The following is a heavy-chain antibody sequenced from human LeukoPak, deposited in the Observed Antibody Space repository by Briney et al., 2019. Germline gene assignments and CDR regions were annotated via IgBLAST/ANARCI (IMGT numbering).Heavy chain of an antibody. V-gene: IGHV4-31*03. CDR3: MGYCSSTSCYVGDSNWFDP. CDR2: IYYSGST. Sequence: PSQTLSLTCTVSGGSISSGGYYWSWIRQHPGKGLEWIGYIYYSGSTYYNPSLKSRVTISVDTSKNQFSLKLSSVTAADTAVYYRMGYCSSTSCYVGDSNWFDPWGQETLVTVSS. CDR1: GGSISSGGYY. J-gene: IGHJ5*02. D-gene: IGHD2-2*01.